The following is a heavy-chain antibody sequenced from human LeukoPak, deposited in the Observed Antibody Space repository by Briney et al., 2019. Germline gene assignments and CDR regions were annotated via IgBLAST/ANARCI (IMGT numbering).Heavy chain of an antibody. D-gene: IGHD1-26*01. J-gene: IGHJ3*02. V-gene: IGHV1-18*01. Sequence: ASMKVSCKASGYTFTSYGISWVRQAPGQGLEWMGWISAYNGNTNYAQKLQGRVTMTTDTSTGTAYMELRSLRSDDTAVYYCARDYSGSYQQAFDIWGQGTMVTVSS. CDR2: ISAYNGNT. CDR1: GYTFTSYG. CDR3: ARDYSGSYQQAFDI.